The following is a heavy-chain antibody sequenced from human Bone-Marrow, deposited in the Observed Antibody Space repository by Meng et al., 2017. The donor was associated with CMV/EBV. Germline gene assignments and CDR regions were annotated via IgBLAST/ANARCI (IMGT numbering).Heavy chain of an antibody. CDR3: ALKSDV. CDR2: INPSGDST. V-gene: IGHV1-46*01. CDR1: GHTFTRYY. Sequence: ASVKVSCKASGHTFTRYYIHWVRQAPGQGLEWMGIINPSGDSTSYAQKFQGRVTMTRDTSTRTVHMELSSLRSEDTAVYYCALKSDVWGQGTTVTVSS. J-gene: IGHJ6*02.